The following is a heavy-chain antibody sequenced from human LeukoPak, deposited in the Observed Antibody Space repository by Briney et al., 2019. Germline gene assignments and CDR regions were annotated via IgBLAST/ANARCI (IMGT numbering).Heavy chain of an antibody. V-gene: IGHV3-23*01. D-gene: IGHD6-13*01. CDR2: ISGSGGST. Sequence: GGSLRLSCAASGFTFSSYAMSWVRQAPGKGLEWVSAISGSGGSTYYADSVKGRFTISRDNSKNTLYLQMNSLRAEDTAVYYCAKDRNPSQRMAAASDYWGQGTLVTVSS. CDR1: GFTFSSYA. CDR3: AKDRNPSQRMAAASDY. J-gene: IGHJ4*02.